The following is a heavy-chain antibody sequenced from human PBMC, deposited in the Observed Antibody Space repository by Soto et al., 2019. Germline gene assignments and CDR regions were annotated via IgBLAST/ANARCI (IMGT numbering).Heavy chain of an antibody. D-gene: IGHD4-17*01. CDR1: GFTFNDYY. J-gene: IGHJ4*02. CDR2: ISSSSGYT. CDR3: ARGGTTVTDF. Sequence: QVQLVESGGGLVKPGGSLRLSCVASGFTFNDYYMSWIRQAPGKGLEWVSYISSSSGYTNYADSVKGRFTISRDNARNSLYRQMNSLGAEDPAVYYCARGGTTVTDFWGQGTLVTVSS. V-gene: IGHV3-11*06.